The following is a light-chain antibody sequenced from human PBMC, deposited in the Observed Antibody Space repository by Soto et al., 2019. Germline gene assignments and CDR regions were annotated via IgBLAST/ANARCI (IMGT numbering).Light chain of an antibody. J-gene: IGKJ1*01. V-gene: IGKV3-20*01. CDR3: QQFGTSPRT. CDR2: GAS. Sequence: EIVLTQSPGTLSLSPGERATLSCRASQSVSSSYLAWYQQKPGQAPRLLIYGASSRATGIPDRFRGSGSGTDFTLTISRLAPEDYAVYYCQQFGTSPRTFGQGTTVEIK. CDR1: QSVSSSY.